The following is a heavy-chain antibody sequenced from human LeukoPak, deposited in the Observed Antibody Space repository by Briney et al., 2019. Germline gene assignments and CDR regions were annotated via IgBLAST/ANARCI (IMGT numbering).Heavy chain of an antibody. CDR2: IKQDGSEK. Sequence: GGSLRLSCAASGFTFSSYWMSWVRQAPGKGLEWVANIKQDGSEKYYVDSVKGRFTISRDNAKNSLYLQMNSLRAEDTAVYYCARDLTYYDFWSGDIFGGEYYFDYWGQGTLVTVSS. CDR1: GFTFSSYW. CDR3: ARDLTYYDFWSGDIFGGEYYFDY. V-gene: IGHV3-7*01. D-gene: IGHD3-3*01. J-gene: IGHJ4*02.